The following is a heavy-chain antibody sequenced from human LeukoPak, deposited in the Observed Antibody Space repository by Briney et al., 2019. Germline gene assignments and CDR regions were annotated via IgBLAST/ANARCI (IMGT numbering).Heavy chain of an antibody. D-gene: IGHD1-1*01. J-gene: IGHJ5*02. CDR3: ARLGLEVGGPNWFDP. CDR1: GFSFSSNW. Sequence: GGSLRLSCAAPGFSFSSNWMGWVRQAPGKGLEWVAHIKRDGSQKYYLDSVKGRFTISRDNAKNSLYLQMNSLRVEDTAVYYCARLGLEVGGPNWFDPWGRGTLVTASS. V-gene: IGHV3-7*01. CDR2: IKRDGSQK.